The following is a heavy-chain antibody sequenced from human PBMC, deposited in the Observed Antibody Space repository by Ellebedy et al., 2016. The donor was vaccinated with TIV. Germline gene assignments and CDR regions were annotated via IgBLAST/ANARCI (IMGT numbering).Heavy chain of an antibody. Sequence: SETLSLXXTVSGGSVSSGSYYWSWIRQPPGKGLEWIGYIYYSGSTNYNPSLKSRVTISVDTSKNQFSLKLSSVTAADTAVYYCARRREIDGDYDYYGMDVWGQGTTVTVSS. D-gene: IGHD4-17*01. V-gene: IGHV4-61*01. CDR1: GGSVSSGSYY. CDR3: ARRREIDGDYDYYGMDV. J-gene: IGHJ6*02. CDR2: IYYSGST.